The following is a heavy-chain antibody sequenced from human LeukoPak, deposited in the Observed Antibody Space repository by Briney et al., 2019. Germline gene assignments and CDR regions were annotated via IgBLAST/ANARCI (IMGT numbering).Heavy chain of an antibody. D-gene: IGHD5-18*01. CDR1: GGSISSYY. CDR2: INHSGST. CDR3: ARARGYSYGLYYYYYMDV. J-gene: IGHJ6*03. V-gene: IGHV4-34*01. Sequence: SETLSLTCTVSGGSISSYYWSWIRQPPGKGLEWIGEINHSGSTNYNPSLKSRVTISVDTSKDQFSLKLSSVTAADTAVYYCARARGYSYGLYYYYYMDVWGKGTTVTVSS.